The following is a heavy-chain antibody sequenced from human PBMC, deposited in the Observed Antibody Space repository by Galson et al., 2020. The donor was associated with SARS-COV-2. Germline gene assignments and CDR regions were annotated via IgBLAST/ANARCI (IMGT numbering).Heavy chain of an antibody. CDR3: ATAPAIAAAGRRWFDP. CDR2: FDPEDGET. Sequence: ASVKVSYKVSGYTLTELSMHWVRQAPGKGLEWMGGFDPEDGETIYAQKFQGRVTMTEDTSTDTAYMELSSLRSEDTAVYYCATAPAIAAAGRRWFDPWGQGTLVTVSS. V-gene: IGHV1-24*01. J-gene: IGHJ5*02. D-gene: IGHD6-13*01. CDR1: GYTLTELS.